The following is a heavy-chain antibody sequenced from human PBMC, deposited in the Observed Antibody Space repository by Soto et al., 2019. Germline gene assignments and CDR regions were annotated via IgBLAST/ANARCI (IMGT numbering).Heavy chain of an antibody. CDR3: ARAPPYYGDLRYFDY. J-gene: IGHJ4*02. Sequence: QVQLQESGPGLVKPSETLSLTCTVSGGSIRSYYWSWIRQPPGKGLEWIGYIYYSGSTNYNPSLKSRVTISVDTSKNQFSLKLSSVTAADTAVYYCARAPPYYGDLRYFDYWGQGTLVTVSS. CDR1: GGSIRSYY. D-gene: IGHD4-17*01. CDR2: IYYSGST. V-gene: IGHV4-59*01.